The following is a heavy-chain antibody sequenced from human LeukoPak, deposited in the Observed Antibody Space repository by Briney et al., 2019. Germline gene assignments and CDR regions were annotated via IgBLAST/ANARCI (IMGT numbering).Heavy chain of an antibody. D-gene: IGHD5-18*01. J-gene: IGHJ4*02. Sequence: ASVKVSCKASGYTFTNYGISWVRQAPGQGLEWMGWISASNGDTNYAHNLNGRITMTTDTSTTTAYLQVRSLTSDDTAVYYCAREWSYGTFHYWGQGTLVTVSS. CDR3: AREWSYGTFHY. CDR2: ISASNGDT. V-gene: IGHV1-18*01. CDR1: GYTFTNYG.